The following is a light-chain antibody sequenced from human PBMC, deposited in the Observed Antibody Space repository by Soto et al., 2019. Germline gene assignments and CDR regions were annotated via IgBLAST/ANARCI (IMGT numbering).Light chain of an antibody. J-gene: IGKJ1*01. CDR3: QQYYKWPS. Sequence: EIVMTQSPATLSVSPGERATLSCRASQSVSNNLAWYQQKPGQAPRLLIYGASTRATGVPARFTGSGSGTDFILIIDSLQSEDFAIYYCQQYYKWPSFGQGTKVDNK. V-gene: IGKV3-15*01. CDR1: QSVSNN. CDR2: GAS.